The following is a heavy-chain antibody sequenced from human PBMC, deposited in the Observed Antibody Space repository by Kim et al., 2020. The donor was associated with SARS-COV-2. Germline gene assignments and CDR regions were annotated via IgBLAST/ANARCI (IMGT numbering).Heavy chain of an antibody. V-gene: IGHV4-59*01. CDR3: ARGAVVTPFSH. Sequence: SETLSLTCTVSGGSISSYYWSWIRQPPGKGLEWIGYIYYSGSTNYNPSLKSRVTISVDTSKNQFSLKLSSVTAADTAVYYCARGAVVTPFSHWGQGTLVT. D-gene: IGHD2-21*02. CDR1: GGSISSYY. J-gene: IGHJ4*02. CDR2: IYYSGST.